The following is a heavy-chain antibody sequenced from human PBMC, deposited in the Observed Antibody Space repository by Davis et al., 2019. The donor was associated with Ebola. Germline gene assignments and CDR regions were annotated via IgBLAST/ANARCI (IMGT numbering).Heavy chain of an antibody. CDR3: ARAHDLGMDV. CDR1: GFTVSSNY. V-gene: IGHV3-53*04. J-gene: IGHJ6*02. Sequence: GEFPKIPCAASGFTVSSNYISWVRQDPGKGLEVVSVIYSGGSTYYADSVKGRFTISRHNSKNTLYLQMNSLRAEDTAVYYCARAHDLGMDVWGQGTTVTVSS. D-gene: IGHD3-3*01. CDR2: IYSGGST.